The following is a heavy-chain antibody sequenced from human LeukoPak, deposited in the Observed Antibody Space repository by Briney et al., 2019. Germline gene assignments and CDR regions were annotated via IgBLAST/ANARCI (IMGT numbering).Heavy chain of an antibody. V-gene: IGHV3-33*01. D-gene: IGHD6-13*01. CDR3: ARDPIAAVRFDY. Sequence: GGSLRLSCAASGFIFSNYGMHWVRQAPGKRLEWVAVIWNDGSETFHADSVKGRFRIARDNSKNTLYLQMNSLRAEDTAVYYCARDPIAAVRFDYWGQGTLVTVSS. CDR2: IWNDGSET. J-gene: IGHJ4*02. CDR1: GFIFSNYG.